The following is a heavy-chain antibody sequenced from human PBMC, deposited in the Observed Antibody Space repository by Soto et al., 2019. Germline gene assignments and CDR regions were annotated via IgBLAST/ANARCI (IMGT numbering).Heavy chain of an antibody. Sequence: QVQLVQSGAELKKPGASVTISCRASGYSFNSYAMHWVRQAPGQRLEWMGWIDVGKASRKYSQKFQGRVSISTDTSASTAYLILSSLRSEDTGVYYCARERSSSGDSCYSDWDQGTLVTVSS. CDR2: IDVGKASR. V-gene: IGHV1-3*01. CDR3: ARERSSSGDSCYSD. J-gene: IGHJ4*02. CDR1: GYSFNSYA. D-gene: IGHD2-15*01.